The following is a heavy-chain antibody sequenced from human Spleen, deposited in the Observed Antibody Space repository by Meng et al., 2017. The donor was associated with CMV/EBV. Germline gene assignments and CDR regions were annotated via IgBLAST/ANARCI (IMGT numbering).Heavy chain of an antibody. CDR1: GFIFSDHY. J-gene: IGHJ3*01. Sequence: GESLKISCAGSGFIFSDHYIDWVRQAPGKGLEWVGRAGNKANRYTTEYAASVTGRFTISRDDSENSLYLQMNSLKTEDTAVYYCTKGYSGVDIYAFDVWGHGTRVTVSS. CDR3: TKGYSGVDIYAFDV. V-gene: IGHV3-72*01. CDR2: AGNKANRYTT. D-gene: IGHD1-26*01.